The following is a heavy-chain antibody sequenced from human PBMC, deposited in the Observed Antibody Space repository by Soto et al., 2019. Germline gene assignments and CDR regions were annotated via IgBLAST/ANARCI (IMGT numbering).Heavy chain of an antibody. D-gene: IGHD1-1*01. Sequence: QLQLQESGPGLVKPSETLSLTCTVSGDSINSIHYYWAWIRQPPGKGLEWIGSVYYSGSTSYNPFLANRVTVSVDTSKNQFSLTLGSVTAADTALYCCARPAAGSHDKSYVDIWGKGTAVTVAS. J-gene: IGHJ6*03. CDR2: VYYSGST. V-gene: IGHV4-39*01. CDR3: ARPAAGSHDKSYVDI. CDR1: GDSINSIHYY.